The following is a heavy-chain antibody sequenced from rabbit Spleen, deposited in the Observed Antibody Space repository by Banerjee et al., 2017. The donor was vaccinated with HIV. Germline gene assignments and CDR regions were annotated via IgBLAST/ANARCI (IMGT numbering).Heavy chain of an antibody. J-gene: IGHJ6*01. CDR1: GFSLSSSYD. V-gene: IGHV1S40*01. CDR2: IYTGNDKT. CDR3: TRSTYGYDDYADLYYAAMDL. D-gene: IGHD6-1*01. Sequence: QSLEESGEGLVQPGTSLTLTCTASGFSLSSSYDMCWVRQAPGKGLEWIGCIYTGNDKTYYASWAKGRFTISKPSSTTVTLRMTSLTVADTATYFCTRSTYGYDDYADLYYAAMDLWGPGTLVTVS.